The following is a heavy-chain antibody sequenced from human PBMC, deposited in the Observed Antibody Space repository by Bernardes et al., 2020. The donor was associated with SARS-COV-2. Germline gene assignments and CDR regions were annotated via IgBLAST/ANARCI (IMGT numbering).Heavy chain of an antibody. CDR2: FDPEDGET. J-gene: IGHJ4*02. D-gene: IGHD3-10*01. V-gene: IGHV1-24*01. Sequence: ASVKVSCKVSGYTLTELSMHWVRQAPGKGLEWMGGFDPEDGETIYAQKFQGRFTTSRDNAKNTLHLQMNSLRAEDTAVYYCARANHGSGLDYWGQGTLVTVSS. CDR3: ARANHGSGLDY. CDR1: GYTLTELS.